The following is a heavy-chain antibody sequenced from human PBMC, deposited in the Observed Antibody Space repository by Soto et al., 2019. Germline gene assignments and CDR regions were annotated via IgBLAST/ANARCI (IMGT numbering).Heavy chain of an antibody. V-gene: IGHV3-33*01. Sequence: QVQLVESGGGVVQPGRSLRLSCAASGFTFSSYGMHWVRQAPGKGLEWVAVIYYDGSNKYYADSVKGRFTISRDNSKNTLYLQMNSLRAEDTALYYCARAQDSSSWDPFDHGGQGTRVTVSS. CDR1: GFTFSSYG. D-gene: IGHD6-13*01. J-gene: IGHJ4*02. CDR2: IYYDGSNK. CDR3: ARAQDSSSWDPFDH.